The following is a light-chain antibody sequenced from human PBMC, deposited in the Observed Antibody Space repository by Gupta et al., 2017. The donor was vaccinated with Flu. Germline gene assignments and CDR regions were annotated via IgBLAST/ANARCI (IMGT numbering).Light chain of an antibody. V-gene: IGKV1-27*01. J-gene: IGKJ1*01. CDR1: QGISNY. CDR3: QKYNSAPRT. CDR2: AAS. Sequence: PSSLSASVGDRVTITCRASQGISNYLAWYQQKPGKVPKLLIYAASTLQSGVPSRFSGSGSGTDFTLTISGLQPEDVASYYCQKYNSAPRTFGQGTKVEIK.